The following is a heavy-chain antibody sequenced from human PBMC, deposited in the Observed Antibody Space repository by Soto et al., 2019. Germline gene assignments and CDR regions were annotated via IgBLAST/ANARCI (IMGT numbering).Heavy chain of an antibody. Sequence: PGGSLRLSCAASGFTFSNNWMHWVRQAPGKGLEWVSAISGSGDNTYYPDSVKGRFTISRDNSKNTLYLQMNSLRAEDTAVYYCAKDLVVAPTSWGQGTLVTVSS. CDR1: GFTFSNNW. J-gene: IGHJ5*02. D-gene: IGHD2-15*01. CDR2: ISGSGDNT. CDR3: AKDLVVAPTS. V-gene: IGHV3-23*01.